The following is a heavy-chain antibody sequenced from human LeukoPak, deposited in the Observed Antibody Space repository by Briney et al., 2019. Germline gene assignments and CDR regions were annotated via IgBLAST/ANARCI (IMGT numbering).Heavy chain of an antibody. V-gene: IGHV1-2*02. CDR3: ARGYCSSTSCYTDTFDP. Sequence: ASVKVSCKASGYTFTGYYMHWVRQAPGQGLEWMGWINPNSGGTNYAQKFQGRVTMTRDTSISTAYMELSRLRSDDTAVYYCARGYCSSTSCYTDTFDPWGQGTLVTISS. D-gene: IGHD2-2*02. J-gene: IGHJ5*02. CDR2: INPNSGGT. CDR1: GYTFTGYY.